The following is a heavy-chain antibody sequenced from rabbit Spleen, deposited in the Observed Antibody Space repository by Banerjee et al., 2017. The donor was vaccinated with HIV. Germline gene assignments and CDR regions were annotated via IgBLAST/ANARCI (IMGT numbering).Heavy chain of an antibody. CDR1: GVSFSYSSY. CDR2: IAGGSGGTS. J-gene: IGHJ6*01. V-gene: IGHV1S40*01. Sequence: QSLEESGGDLVKPGASLTLTCTASGVSFSYSSYMCWVRQAPGKGLEWVACIAGGSGGTSYYASWAKGRFIMSRTSSTKVTLQMTSLTVADTATYFCARDTGTSFSSYGMDLWGPGTLVTVS. CDR3: ARDTGTSFSSYGMDL. D-gene: IGHD8-1*01.